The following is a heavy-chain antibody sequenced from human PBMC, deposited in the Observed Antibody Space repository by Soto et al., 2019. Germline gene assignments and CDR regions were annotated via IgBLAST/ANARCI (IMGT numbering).Heavy chain of an antibody. CDR3: AKDGEGLYYFASSGYVLDY. D-gene: IGHD3-22*01. V-gene: IGHV3-30*18. Sequence: GESLKISCAASGFTFRRYGMHWVRQAPGKGLEWVAIISYDGSNKYYADSVKGRFTISRDDSKNTLYPQMNSLRAEDTAVYYCAKDGEGLYYFASSGYVLDYWGLGTLVTVSS. CDR1: GFTFRRYG. J-gene: IGHJ4*02. CDR2: ISYDGSNK.